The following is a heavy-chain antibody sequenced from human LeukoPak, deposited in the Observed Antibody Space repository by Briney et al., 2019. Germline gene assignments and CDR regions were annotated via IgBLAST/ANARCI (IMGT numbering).Heavy chain of an antibody. Sequence: ASVKVSCKASGYTFTGCYMHWVRQAPGQGLEWMGWINPNSGGTNYAQKFQGRVTMTRDTSISTAYMELSRLRSDDTAVYYCARVRGAYDILTGYLPWFDPWGQGTLVTVSS. D-gene: IGHD3-9*01. V-gene: IGHV1-2*02. CDR1: GYTFTGCY. CDR3: ARVRGAYDILTGYLPWFDP. J-gene: IGHJ5*02. CDR2: INPNSGGT.